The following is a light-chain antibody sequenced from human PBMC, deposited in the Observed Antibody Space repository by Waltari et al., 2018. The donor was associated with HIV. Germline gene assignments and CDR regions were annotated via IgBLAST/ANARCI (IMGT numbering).Light chain of an antibody. V-gene: IGLV2-14*03. CDR1: TTHIGGYNY. J-gene: IGLJ2*01. Sequence: QSALTQPASVSGSPGQSITIPCNGTTTHIGGYNYVSWYQRHPDKAPKLIIFGVSNRPSGISSRFSGSKSGNTASLTISGLQAEDEADYYCCSYTKLTTHYVLFGGGTKLTVL. CDR3: CSYTKLTTHYVL. CDR2: GVS.